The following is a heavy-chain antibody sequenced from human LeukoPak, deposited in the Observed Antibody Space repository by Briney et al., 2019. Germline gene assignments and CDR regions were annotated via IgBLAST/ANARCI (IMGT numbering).Heavy chain of an antibody. V-gene: IGHV4-59*01. J-gene: IGHJ4*02. CDR1: GGSISTSY. CDR3: ARGAAATY. Sequence: SETLSLTCAASGGSISTSYWSWIRQPPGKGLEWIGYIHYSGSSNYNPSLKSRVTISLDTSKNQFSLKLSSVTAADTAVYYCARGAAATYWGQGTLVTVSS. CDR2: IHYSGSS. D-gene: IGHD6-13*01.